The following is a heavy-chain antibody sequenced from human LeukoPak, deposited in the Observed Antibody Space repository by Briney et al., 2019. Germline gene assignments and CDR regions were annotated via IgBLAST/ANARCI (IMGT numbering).Heavy chain of an antibody. CDR1: GGSFSGYY. Sequence: KPSETLSLTCAVYGGSFSGYYWSWIRQPPGKGLEWIGEINHSGSTNYNPSLKSRVTISVDTSKNQFSLKLSSVTAADTAVYYCARESVVVPAAMDYYYGMDVWGQGTTVTASS. D-gene: IGHD2-2*01. CDR3: ARESVVVPAAMDYYYGMDV. V-gene: IGHV4-34*01. J-gene: IGHJ6*02. CDR2: INHSGST.